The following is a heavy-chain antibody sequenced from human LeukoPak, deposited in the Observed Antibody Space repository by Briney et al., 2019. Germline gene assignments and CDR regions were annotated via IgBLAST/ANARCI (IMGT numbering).Heavy chain of an antibody. Sequence: GASVKVSCKASGYTFTNYYIHWVRQAPGQGLECMGIINPSGGSTSYAQKFQGRVTMTRDMSTSTVYMELSSLRSEDTAVYYCARGYYDSSGYRDNAFDIWGQGTMVTVSS. CDR1: GYTFTNYY. J-gene: IGHJ3*02. CDR3: ARGYYDSSGYRDNAFDI. CDR2: INPSGGST. V-gene: IGHV1-46*01. D-gene: IGHD3-22*01.